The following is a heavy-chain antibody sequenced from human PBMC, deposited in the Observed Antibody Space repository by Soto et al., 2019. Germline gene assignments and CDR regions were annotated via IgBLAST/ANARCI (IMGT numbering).Heavy chain of an antibody. CDR2: MNPNSGNT. J-gene: IGHJ5*02. CDR1: GYTFTSYD. V-gene: IGHV1-8*01. CDR3: ARQPVDTAVVTSYWFDP. D-gene: IGHD5-18*01. Sequence: ASEKVSCKDSGYTFTSYDINWVRQATEQGIEWMGWMNPNSGNTDYAQKFQGRDTMTRNTSISTAYMELSSLRSEDTAVYYFARQPVDTAVVTSYWFDPWGQGTLVTVSS.